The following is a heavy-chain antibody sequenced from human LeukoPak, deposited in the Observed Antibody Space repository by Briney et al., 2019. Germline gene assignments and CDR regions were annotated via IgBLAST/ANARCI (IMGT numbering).Heavy chain of an antibody. CDR2: INHSGST. V-gene: IGHV4-34*01. D-gene: IGHD3-9*01. CDR1: GGSFSGYY. CDR3: AREYYDILTGSPIDY. Sequence: SETLSLTCAVYGGSFSGYYWSWIRQPPGKGLEWIGEINHSGSTNYNPSLKSRVTISVDTSKNQFSLKLSSVTAADTAVYYCAREYYDILTGSPIDYWGQGTLVTVSS. J-gene: IGHJ4*02.